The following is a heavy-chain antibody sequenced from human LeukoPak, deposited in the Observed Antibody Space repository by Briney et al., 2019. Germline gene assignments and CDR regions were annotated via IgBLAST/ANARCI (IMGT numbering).Heavy chain of an antibody. Sequence: GASVKVSCEASGYTFTNYGISWVRQAPGQGLEWMGWISAYNGNTHYAQKFQGRVTMTTDTSTSTAYMELRSLRSDDMAVYYCARGRSHGDGSGSYYDYFDYWGQGTLVTVSS. D-gene: IGHD3-10*01. V-gene: IGHV1-18*03. CDR2: ISAYNGNT. CDR3: ARGRSHGDGSGSYYDYFDY. CDR1: GYTFTNYG. J-gene: IGHJ4*02.